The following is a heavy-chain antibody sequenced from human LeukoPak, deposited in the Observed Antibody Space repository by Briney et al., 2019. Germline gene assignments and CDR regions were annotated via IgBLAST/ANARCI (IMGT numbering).Heavy chain of an antibody. Sequence: SETLSLTCAVYGGSFSGYYWSWIRQTPGKGLEWIGEINHSGSTNYNPSLKSRVTISVDTSKNQFSLKLSSVTAADTAVYYCARLLIAVAGFDYWGQGTLVTVSS. V-gene: IGHV4-34*01. CDR1: GGSFSGYY. J-gene: IGHJ4*02. CDR3: ARLLIAVAGFDY. CDR2: INHSGST. D-gene: IGHD6-19*01.